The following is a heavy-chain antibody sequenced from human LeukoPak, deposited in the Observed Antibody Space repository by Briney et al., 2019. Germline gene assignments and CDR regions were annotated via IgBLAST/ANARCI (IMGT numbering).Heavy chain of an antibody. V-gene: IGHV3-48*01. J-gene: IGHJ4*02. CDR3: ARDWFHAIDY. Sequence: GGSPRLSCAASGFTFSSYSMNWVRQAPGKGLEWVSYISSSSSTIYYADSVKGRFTISRDNAKNSLYLQMNSLRAEDTAVYYCARDWFHAIDYWGQGTLVTVSS. CDR2: ISSSSSTI. D-gene: IGHD2/OR15-2a*01. CDR1: GFTFSSYS.